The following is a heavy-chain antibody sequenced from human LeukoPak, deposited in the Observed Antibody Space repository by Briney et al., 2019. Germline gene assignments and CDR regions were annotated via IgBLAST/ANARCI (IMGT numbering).Heavy chain of an antibody. J-gene: IGHJ4*02. CDR2: ISSSSSSTI. CDR3: ARGKGYCSSTSCYAFDY. D-gene: IGHD2-2*01. CDR1: GFTFSSYS. V-gene: IGHV3-48*01. Sequence: GSLRLSCAASGFTFSSYSMNWVRQAPGKGLEWVSYISSSSSSTIYYADSVKGRFTISRDNAKNSLYLQMNSLRAEDTAVYYCARGKGYCSSTSCYAFDYWGQGTLVTVSS.